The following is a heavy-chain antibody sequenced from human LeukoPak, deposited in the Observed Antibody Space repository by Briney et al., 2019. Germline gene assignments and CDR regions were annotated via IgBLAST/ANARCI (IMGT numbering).Heavy chain of an antibody. V-gene: IGHV3-30*02. CDR2: IRYDGSNK. D-gene: IGHD3-9*01. CDR3: AKDLSYYYYMDV. Sequence: GGSLRLSCAASGFTFSSCGMHWVRQAPGKGLEWVAFIRYDGSNKYYADSVKGRFTISRDNSKNTLYLQMNSLRAEDTAVYYCAKDLSYYYYMDVWGKGTTVTISS. CDR1: GFTFSSCG. J-gene: IGHJ6*03.